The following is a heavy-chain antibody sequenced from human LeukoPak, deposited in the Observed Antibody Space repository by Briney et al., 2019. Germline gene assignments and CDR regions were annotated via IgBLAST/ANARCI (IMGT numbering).Heavy chain of an antibody. CDR2: INHSGST. J-gene: IGHJ4*02. CDR1: GGSFSGYY. D-gene: IGHD3-9*01. V-gene: IGHV4-34*01. Sequence: SETLSLTCAVYGGSFSGYYWSWIRQPPGKGLEWIGEINHSGSTNYNPSLKSRVTISLDTSKNQFSLKLNSVTAADTAVYYCARHVLFYYDILTGPVSGFDYWGQGTLVTVSS. CDR3: ARHVLFYYDILTGPVSGFDY.